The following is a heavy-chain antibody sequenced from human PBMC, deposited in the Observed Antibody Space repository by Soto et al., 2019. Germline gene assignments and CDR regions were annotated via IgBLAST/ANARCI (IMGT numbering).Heavy chain of an antibody. CDR1: GFTFTSSA. Sequence: SVKVSCKASGFTFTSSAMQWVRQARGQRLEWIGWIVVGSGNTNYAQKFQERVTITRDMSTSTAYMELSSLRSEDTAVYYCARDRSGYDYYYYGMDVWGQGTTVTVSS. CDR2: IVVGSGNT. J-gene: IGHJ6*02. D-gene: IGHD5-12*01. CDR3: ARDRSGYDYYYYGMDV. V-gene: IGHV1-58*02.